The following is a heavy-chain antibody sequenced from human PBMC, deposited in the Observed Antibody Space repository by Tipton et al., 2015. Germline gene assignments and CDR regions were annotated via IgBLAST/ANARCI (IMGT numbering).Heavy chain of an antibody. D-gene: IGHD3-9*01. CDR1: GGSITSYY. CDR3: ACQDYDSLTRDYQTVDY. J-gene: IGHJ4*02. Sequence: TLSLTCNVSGGSITSYYWSWIRQPPGKGLEWIGSISHSGNTYHNPSLKSRVTMSRDTSKNQFSLKLTSVTAADTAVYYCACQDYDSLTRDYQTVDYWGQGTLVTVSS. CDR2: ISHSGNT. V-gene: IGHV4-59*04.